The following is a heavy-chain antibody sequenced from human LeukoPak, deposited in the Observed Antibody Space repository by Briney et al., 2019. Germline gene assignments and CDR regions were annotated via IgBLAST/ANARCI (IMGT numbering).Heavy chain of an antibody. CDR2: IYHSGST. Sequence: PSETLSLTCAVSGYSISSGYYWGWIRQPPGKGLEWIGSIYHSGSTYYNPSLKSRVTISVDTSKNQFSLKLSPVTAPDPAVYYCAKHGGFWGVTWVGPLGQGNLGTGSS. CDR1: GYSISSGYY. D-gene: IGHD3-3*01. J-gene: IGHJ5*02. CDR3: AKHGGFWGVTWVGP. V-gene: IGHV4-38-2*01.